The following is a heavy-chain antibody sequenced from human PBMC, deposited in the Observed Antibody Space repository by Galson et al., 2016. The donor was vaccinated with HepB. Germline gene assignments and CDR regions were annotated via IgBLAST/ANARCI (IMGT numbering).Heavy chain of an antibody. CDR2: IFYNGKS. Sequence: SETLSLTCSVAGDSITSSTHYWGWIRQAPGKGLEWIGSIFYNGKSYANPSLRSRLTMSVDASDKYFSLTLTSVTAEDTAVYFCARQLGSFRRFGEKRVYYFYGLDVWGQGTTVTVAS. D-gene: IGHD3-16*01. CDR1: GDSITSSTHY. V-gene: IGHV4-39*01. CDR3: ARQLGSFRRFGEKRVYYFYGLDV. J-gene: IGHJ6*02.